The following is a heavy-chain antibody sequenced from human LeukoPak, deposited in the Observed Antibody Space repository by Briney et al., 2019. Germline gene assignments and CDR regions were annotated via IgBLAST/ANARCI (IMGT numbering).Heavy chain of an antibody. CDR2: ISSNGGST. D-gene: IGHD1-1*01. V-gene: IGHV3-64*01. CDR1: GFTFSSYA. Sequence: PGGSLRLSCAASGFTFSSYAMHWVRQAPGEGLEYVSAISSNGGSTYYANSVKGRLTISRDNSKNTLYLQMGSLRAEDMAVYYCARGGQLRGDAFDIWGQGTMVTVSS. J-gene: IGHJ3*02. CDR3: ARGGQLRGDAFDI.